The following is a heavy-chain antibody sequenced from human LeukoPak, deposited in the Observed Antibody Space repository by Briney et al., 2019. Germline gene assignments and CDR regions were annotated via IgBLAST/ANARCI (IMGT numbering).Heavy chain of an antibody. D-gene: IGHD2-2*02. CDR3: ARVMGYCSSTSCHSVNWFDP. J-gene: IGHJ5*02. CDR1: GGSISSGGYY. V-gene: IGHV4-31*03. Sequence: SETLSLTCTVSGGSISSGGYYWSWIRQHPGKGLEWIGYIYYSGSTYYNPSLKSRVTISVDTSKNQFSLKLSSVTAADTAVYYCARVMGYCSSTSCHSVNWFDPWGQGTLVTVSS. CDR2: IYYSGST.